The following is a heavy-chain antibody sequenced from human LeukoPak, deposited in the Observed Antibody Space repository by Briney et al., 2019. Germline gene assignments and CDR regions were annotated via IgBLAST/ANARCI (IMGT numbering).Heavy chain of an antibody. V-gene: IGHV3-7*01. D-gene: IGHD5-18*01. J-gene: IGHJ4*02. CDR1: GTTFSRYW. Sequence: GGSLRLSCVDPGTTFSRYWMSWVRQAPGKGLEWVANIKQDGGEKYYVDSVKGRFTISRDNAENSLYLQMNSLRVEDTAFYYCARDLAYSRLDYWGQGMLVTVSS. CDR2: IKQDGGEK. CDR3: ARDLAYSRLDY.